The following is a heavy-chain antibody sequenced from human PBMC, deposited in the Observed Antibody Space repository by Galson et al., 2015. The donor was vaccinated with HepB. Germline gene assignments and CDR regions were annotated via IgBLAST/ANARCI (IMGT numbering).Heavy chain of an antibody. J-gene: IGHJ6*02. D-gene: IGHD6-19*01. CDR3: ARGIAVAGTTYGMDV. Sequence: SVKVSCKASGYTFTSYAMHWVRQAPGQRLEWMGWINAGNGNTKYSQKFQGRVTITRDTSASTAYMELSSLRSEDTAVYYCARGIAVAGTTYGMDVWGQGTTVTVSS. V-gene: IGHV1-3*01. CDR1: GYTFTSYA. CDR2: INAGNGNT.